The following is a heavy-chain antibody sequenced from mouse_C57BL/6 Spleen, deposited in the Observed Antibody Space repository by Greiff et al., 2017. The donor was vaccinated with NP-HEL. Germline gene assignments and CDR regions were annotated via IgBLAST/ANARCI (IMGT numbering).Heavy chain of an antibody. CDR2: IYWDVDK. V-gene: IGHV8-12*01. CDR1: GFSLSTSGMG. CDR3: ARDYYGSSIYAMDY. Sequence: QVTLKECGPGILQSSQTLSLTCSFSGFSLSTSGMGVSWIRQPSGKGLEWLAHIYWDVDKRYNPSLKSRLTISKDTSRNQVFLKITSVDTADTATYYCARDYYGSSIYAMDYWGQGTSVTVSS. D-gene: IGHD1-1*01. J-gene: IGHJ4*01.